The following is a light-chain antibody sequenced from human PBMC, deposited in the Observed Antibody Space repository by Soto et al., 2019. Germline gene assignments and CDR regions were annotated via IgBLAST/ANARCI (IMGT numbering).Light chain of an antibody. J-gene: IGLJ2*01. Sequence: SSELTQPPSVSMSPGQTASITCSGDKLGDKYACWYQQKPGQSPVVVIYQDSKRPSGIPERFSGSNSGNTATLTISGTQAMDEADYYCQAWDSSTVVFGGGTKLTVL. CDR3: QAWDSSTVV. CDR2: QDS. CDR1: KLGDKY. V-gene: IGLV3-1*01.